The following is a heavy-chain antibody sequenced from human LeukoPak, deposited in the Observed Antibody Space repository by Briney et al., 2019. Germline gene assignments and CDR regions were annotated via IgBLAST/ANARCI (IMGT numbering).Heavy chain of an antibody. V-gene: IGHV4-59*08. CDR1: GGSIGSYH. D-gene: IGHD1-26*01. CDR2: IYYSGST. CDR3: ARASSLAGADY. J-gene: IGHJ4*02. Sequence: SETLSLTCTVSGGSIGSYHWSWIRQPPGKGLEWIGYIYYSGSTNYNPSLKSRVTISVDTSKNQFSLKLSSVTAADTAVYYCARASSLAGADYWGQGTLVTVSS.